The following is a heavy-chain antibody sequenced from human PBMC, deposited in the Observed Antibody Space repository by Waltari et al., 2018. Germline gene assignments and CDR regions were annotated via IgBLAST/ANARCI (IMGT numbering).Heavy chain of an antibody. Sequence: EVQMVETGGGLIQPGGSLRLSCAVSGFSVISNYMTWVRQPPGKGLDWVSYIYSGGRTYYADSVKGPFTISRDNSKNTLYLQMNNLRAEDTAVYYCARENSGSYGEFDFWGQGTLVTVSS. CDR2: IYSGGRT. CDR3: ARENSGSYGEFDF. V-gene: IGHV3-53*02. J-gene: IGHJ4*02. D-gene: IGHD1-26*01. CDR1: GFSVISNY.